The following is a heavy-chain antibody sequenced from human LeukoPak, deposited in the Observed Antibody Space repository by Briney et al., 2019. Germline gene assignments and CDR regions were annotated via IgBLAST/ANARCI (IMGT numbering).Heavy chain of an antibody. V-gene: IGHV4-34*01. CDR2: INHSGST. Sequence: SETLSLTCAVYGGSFSGYYWSWIRQPPGKGLEWIGEINHSGSTNYNPSLKSRVTISVDTSKNQFSLKLSSVIAADTAVYYCARGRGRRWFDPWGQGTLVTVSS. CDR1: GGSFSGYY. D-gene: IGHD2-15*01. CDR3: ARGRGRRWFDP. J-gene: IGHJ5*02.